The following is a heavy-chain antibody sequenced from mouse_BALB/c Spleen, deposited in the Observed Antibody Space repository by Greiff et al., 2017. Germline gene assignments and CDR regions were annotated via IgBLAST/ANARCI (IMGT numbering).Heavy chain of an antibody. CDR3: TRFGY. CDR1: GYTFTSYY. J-gene: IGHJ3*01. Sequence: VQRVESGAELVKPGASVKLSCKASGYTFTSYYMYWVKQRPGQGLEWIGEINPSNGGTNFNEKFKSKATLTVDKSSSTAYMQLSSLTSEDSAVYYCTRFGYWGQGTLVTVSA. CDR2: INPSNGGT. V-gene: IGHV1S81*02.